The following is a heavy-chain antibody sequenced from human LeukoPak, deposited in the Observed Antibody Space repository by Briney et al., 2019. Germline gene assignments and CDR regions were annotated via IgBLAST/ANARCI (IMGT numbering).Heavy chain of an antibody. Sequence: SETLSLTCAVYGGSFTPPPPPPPPPPPGKGLEWIGEINHSGSTNYNPSLKSRVTISVDTSKNQFSLKLSSVTAADTAVYYCARDDGRPWGQGTLVTVSS. J-gene: IGHJ5*02. CDR1: GGSFTPPP. V-gene: IGHV4-34*01. CDR3: ARDDGRP. D-gene: IGHD1-26*01. CDR2: INHSGST.